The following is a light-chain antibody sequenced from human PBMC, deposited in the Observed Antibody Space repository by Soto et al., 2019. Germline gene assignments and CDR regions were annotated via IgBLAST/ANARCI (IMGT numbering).Light chain of an antibody. CDR2: DAS. CDR3: QQYNSYSYT. J-gene: IGKJ2*01. Sequence: DIQMTQSPSTLSASVGDRVTITCRASQSISSWLAWYQQKPGKAPNLRIYDASSLESGVPSRFSGGGSGIEFTLTISSLQPDDFATYYCQQYNSYSYTFGQGTKLEIK. V-gene: IGKV1-5*01. CDR1: QSISSW.